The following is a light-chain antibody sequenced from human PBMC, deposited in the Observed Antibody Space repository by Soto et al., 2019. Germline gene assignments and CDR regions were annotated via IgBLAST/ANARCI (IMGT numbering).Light chain of an antibody. CDR2: DVN. CDR3: CSYAGSYTEV. CDR1: SSDVGGYNY. V-gene: IGLV2-11*01. Sequence: QSALTQPRSVSGSPGQSVTISCTGTSSDVGGYNYVFWYQQHPGKAPKLMIYDVNKRPSGVPDRFPGSKSGNTASLTISGLQAEDEADYYCCSYAGSYTEVFGGGTKLTVL. J-gene: IGLJ2*01.